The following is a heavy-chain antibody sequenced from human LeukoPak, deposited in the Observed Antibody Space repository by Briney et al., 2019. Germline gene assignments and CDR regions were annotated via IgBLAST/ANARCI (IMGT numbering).Heavy chain of an antibody. Sequence: PGGSLRLSCAASGFTFSSYAMSWVRQAPGKGLEWASAISGSGGSTYYADSVKGRFTISRDNSKNTLYLQMNSLRAEDTAVYYCAKEARDIVVVPAAMAEFPPDYGMDVWGQGTTVTVSS. CDR3: AKEARDIVVVPAAMAEFPPDYGMDV. V-gene: IGHV3-23*01. CDR2: ISGSGGST. J-gene: IGHJ6*02. D-gene: IGHD2-2*01. CDR1: GFTFSSYA.